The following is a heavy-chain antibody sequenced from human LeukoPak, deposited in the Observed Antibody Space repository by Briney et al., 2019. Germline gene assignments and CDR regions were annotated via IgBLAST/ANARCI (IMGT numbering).Heavy chain of an antibody. Sequence: GGSLRLSCAASGFTFSNYGMHWVRQAPGKGLEGVSVIYSGGSTYYADSVKGRFTISRDNSKNTLYLQMNSLRAEDTAVYYCARGGATMVRGVIIPTDPQYYFDYWGQGTLVTVSS. D-gene: IGHD3-10*01. V-gene: IGHV3-66*01. CDR3: ARGGATMVRGVIIPTDPQYYFDY. CDR2: IYSGGST. CDR1: GFTFSNYG. J-gene: IGHJ4*02.